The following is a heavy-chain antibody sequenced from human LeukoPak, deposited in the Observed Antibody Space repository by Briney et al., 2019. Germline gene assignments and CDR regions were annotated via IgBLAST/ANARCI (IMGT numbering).Heavy chain of an antibody. J-gene: IGHJ6*02. D-gene: IGHD3-10*01. Sequence: AGGSLRLSCAASGFTLSSYGRRWDRQAPGKGLEWGSAISGSGGSTYYADSGKGRFTIARDNATNSLSLQMITMSPEDTAVYYCASAPIYYGSGSYRNYFGMYVWGHGTTFTVSS. CDR1: GFTLSSYG. CDR2: ISGSGGST. V-gene: IGHV3-23*01. CDR3: ASAPIYYGSGSYRNYFGMYV.